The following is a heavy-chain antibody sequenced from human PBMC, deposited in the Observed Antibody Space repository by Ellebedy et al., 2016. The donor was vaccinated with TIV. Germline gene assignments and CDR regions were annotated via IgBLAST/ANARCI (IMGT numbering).Heavy chain of an antibody. D-gene: IGHD6-6*01. J-gene: IGHJ6*02. Sequence: SETLSLXXALSGGPFIGYHWSWIRQTPGKGLEWIGEINHSGTTSYNPSLKSRVTISLGTSKNQLSLELRFVTAADTAVYFCARRPDGMDVWGQGTTVTVSS. V-gene: IGHV4-34*01. CDR3: ARRPDGMDV. CDR2: INHSGTT. CDR1: GGPFIGYH.